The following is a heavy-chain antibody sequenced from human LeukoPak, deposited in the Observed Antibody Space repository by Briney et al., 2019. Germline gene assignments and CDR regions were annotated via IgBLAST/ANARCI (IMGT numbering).Heavy chain of an antibody. Sequence: SETLSLTCTVSGGSISSYYWSWIRQPAGKGLEWIGRIYTSGSTNYNPSLKSRVTMSVDTSKNQFSLKLSSVTAADTAVYYCARINYESDYYYYMDVWGKGTTVTVSS. CDR2: IYTSGST. CDR3: ARINYESDYYYYMDV. CDR1: GGSISSYY. V-gene: IGHV4-4*07. D-gene: IGHD1-7*01. J-gene: IGHJ6*03.